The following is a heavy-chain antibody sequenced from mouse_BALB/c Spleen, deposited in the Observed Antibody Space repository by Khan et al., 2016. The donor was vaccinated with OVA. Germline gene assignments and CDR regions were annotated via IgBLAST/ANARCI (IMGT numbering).Heavy chain of an antibody. CDR2: ISSGGSYT. Sequence: EVQLQESGGGLVRPGGSLKLSCAASGFSFSSYSMSWVRQTPEKRLEWVATISSGGSYTYYPDSVKGRFTISRDNAKNTLYLQMSSLKSEDTAMXYCTRHRGYYGSKPYFDYWGQGTTPTVSS. CDR3: TRHRGYYGSKPYFDY. D-gene: IGHD1-1*01. J-gene: IGHJ2*01. V-gene: IGHV5-6-4*01. CDR1: GFSFSSYS.